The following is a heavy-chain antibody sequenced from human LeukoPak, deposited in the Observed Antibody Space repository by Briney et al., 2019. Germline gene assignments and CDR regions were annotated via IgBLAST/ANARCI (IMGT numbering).Heavy chain of an antibody. D-gene: IGHD6-13*01. CDR3: ARGYSSSWYYFDY. CDR1: GGSISSGSYY. J-gene: IGHJ4*02. V-gene: IGHV4-61*02. Sequence: SQTLSLTCTVSGGSISSGSYYWRWIRQPAGKGLEWIGRIYTSGSTNYNPSLKSRVTISVDTSKNQFSLKLSSVTAADTAVYYCARGYSSSWYYFDYWGQGTLVTVSS. CDR2: IYTSGST.